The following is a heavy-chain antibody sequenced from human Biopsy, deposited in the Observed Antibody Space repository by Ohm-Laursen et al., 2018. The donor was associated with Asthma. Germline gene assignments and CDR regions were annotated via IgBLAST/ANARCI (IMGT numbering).Heavy chain of an antibody. CDR2: ISGTGGST. CDR3: ARAYGGSFFSGSFDI. J-gene: IGHJ3*02. CDR1: KFTFNNYA. D-gene: IGHD4-23*01. V-gene: IGHV3-23*01. Sequence: SLRLSCAASKFTFNNYAMTWVRQAPGKGLEWVSGISGTGGSTYYADSVQGRVTISRDNSKNTLSLQMNSLRAEDTAVYYCARAYGGSFFSGSFDIWGQGTMVTVSS.